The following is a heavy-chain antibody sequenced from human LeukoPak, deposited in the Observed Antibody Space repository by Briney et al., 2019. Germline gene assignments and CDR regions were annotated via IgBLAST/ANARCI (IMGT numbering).Heavy chain of an antibody. D-gene: IGHD6-13*01. CDR1: GFTFSSYS. CDR2: IWYDGSNK. J-gene: IGHJ4*02. CDR3: ARDREQLVLDY. V-gene: IGHV3-33*08. Sequence: GGSLRLSCAASGFTFSSYSMNWVRQAPGKGLEWVAVIWYDGSNKYYADSVKGRFTISRDNSKNTLYLQMNSLRAEDTAVYYCARDREQLVLDYWGQGTLVTVSS.